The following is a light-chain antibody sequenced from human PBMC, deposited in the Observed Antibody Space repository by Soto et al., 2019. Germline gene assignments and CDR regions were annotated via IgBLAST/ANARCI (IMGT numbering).Light chain of an antibody. V-gene: IGKV1-39*01. J-gene: IGKJ1*01. Sequence: DIQMTQSPPSLSASVGDRVTITCRASQSITSYLNWFQHKPGKAPKLLIHAASSLQSGVPSRFSGSRSGTDFTLTISSLQPEDFATYYCQQSYSTPRTFGQGTKVEIK. CDR2: AAS. CDR3: QQSYSTPRT. CDR1: QSITSY.